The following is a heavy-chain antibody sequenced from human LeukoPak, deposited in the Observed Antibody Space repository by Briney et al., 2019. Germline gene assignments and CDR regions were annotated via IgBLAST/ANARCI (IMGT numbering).Heavy chain of an antibody. CDR1: GGSIRSYY. CDR2: IYDSGST. J-gene: IGHJ4*02. Sequence: SETLSLTCTVSGGSIRSYYWGWIRQPPGKGLEWIGSIYDSGSTYYNPSLKSRVTISVDTSKNQFSLKLNSVTAADTAVYYCATRIRYFDWLLKGALDYWGQGTLVTVSS. CDR3: ATRIRYFDWLLKGALDY. D-gene: IGHD3-9*01. V-gene: IGHV4-39*01.